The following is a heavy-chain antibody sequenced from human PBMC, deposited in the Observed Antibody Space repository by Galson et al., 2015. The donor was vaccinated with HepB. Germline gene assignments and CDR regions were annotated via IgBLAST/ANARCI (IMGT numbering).Heavy chain of an antibody. CDR2: FDPEDGET. CDR3: ATVFGILTGYSRAFDY. V-gene: IGHV1-24*01. Sequence: SVKVSCKVSGYTLTELSMHWVRQAPGKGLEWMGGFDPEDGETIYAQKFQGRVTMTEDTSTDTAYMELSSLRSEDTAVYYCATVFGILTGYSRAFDYWGQGTLVTVSS. D-gene: IGHD3-9*01. CDR1: GYTLTELS. J-gene: IGHJ4*02.